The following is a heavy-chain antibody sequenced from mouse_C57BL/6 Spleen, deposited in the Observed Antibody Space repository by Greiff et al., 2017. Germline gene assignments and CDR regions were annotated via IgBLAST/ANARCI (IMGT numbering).Heavy chain of an antibody. CDR2: IYPRSGNT. V-gene: IGHV1-81*01. CDR3: ARDGGTGRDYARDY. J-gene: IGHJ4*01. D-gene: IGHD1-1*01. CDR1: GYTFTSYG. Sequence: VKLQQSGAELARPGASVKLSCKASGYTFTSYGISWVKQRTGQGLEWIGEIYPRSGNTYYNEKFKGKATLTADKSSSTAYMELRSLTSEDSAVYFCARDGGTGRDYARDYWGQGTSVTVSS.